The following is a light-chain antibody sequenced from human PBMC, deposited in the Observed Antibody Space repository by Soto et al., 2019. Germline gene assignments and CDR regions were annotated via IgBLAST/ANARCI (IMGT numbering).Light chain of an antibody. CDR2: DAS. J-gene: IGKJ2*01. Sequence: EIVWTQSPATLSFSPGDRASLSCRASLSVSSFLAWYQQKPGQAPRLLIYDASSMATGVPAKFSGSGSGTDFTLTIRSLEPEDFAVYYCQQRSNWPPPYTFGQGTTLQIK. V-gene: IGKV3-11*01. CDR1: LSVSSF. CDR3: QQRSNWPPPYT.